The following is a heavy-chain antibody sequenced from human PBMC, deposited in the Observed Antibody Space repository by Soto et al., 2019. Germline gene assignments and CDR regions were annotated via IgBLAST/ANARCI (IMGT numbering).Heavy chain of an antibody. Sequence: ASVNVSCPASGGTFSSYAISWVRQAPGQGLEWMGGIIPIFGTANYAQKFQGRVTITADESTSTAYMELSSLRSEDTAVYYCASVYYYDSSGYPHGSYCGQGTLVTVSS. CDR1: GGTFSSYA. D-gene: IGHD3-22*01. V-gene: IGHV1-69*13. J-gene: IGHJ4*02. CDR3: ASVYYYDSSGYPHGSY. CDR2: IIPIFGTA.